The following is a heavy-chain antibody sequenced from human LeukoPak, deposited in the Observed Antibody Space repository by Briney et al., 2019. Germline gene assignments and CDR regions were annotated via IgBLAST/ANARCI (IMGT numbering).Heavy chain of an antibody. V-gene: IGHV4-39*07. Sequence: PSETLSLTCTVSGGSISSSSYYRGWIRQPPGKGLEWIGSIYYSGSTYYNPSLKSRVTISVDTSKNQFSLKLSSVTAADTAVYYCARIVRTYFDYWGQGTLVTVSS. CDR1: GGSISSSSYY. CDR2: IYYSGST. D-gene: IGHD1-26*01. J-gene: IGHJ4*02. CDR3: ARIVRTYFDY.